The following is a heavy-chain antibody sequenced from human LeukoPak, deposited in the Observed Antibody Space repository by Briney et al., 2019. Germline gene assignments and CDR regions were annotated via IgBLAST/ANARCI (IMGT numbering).Heavy chain of an antibody. V-gene: IGHV4-39*07. J-gene: IGHJ4*02. D-gene: IGHD5-24*01. CDR2: ICYSGST. CDR1: GGSISSSSYY. CDR3: ARGRRDGYNHDY. Sequence: PSETLSLTCTVSGGSISSSSYYWGWIRQPPGKGLEWIGSICYSGSTYYNPSLKSRVTISVDTSKNQFSLKLSSVTAADTAVYYCARGRRDGYNHDYWGQGTLVTVSS.